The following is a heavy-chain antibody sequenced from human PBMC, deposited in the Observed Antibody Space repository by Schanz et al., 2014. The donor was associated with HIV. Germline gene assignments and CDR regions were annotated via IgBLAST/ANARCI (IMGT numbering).Heavy chain of an antibody. D-gene: IGHD2-15*01. J-gene: IGHJ4*02. Sequence: QVQLVQSGAEVKKPGSSVKVSCKTSGDSFTSDAINWVRQAPGQGLEWMGGLIPIFGTPNYAQKFQGRVTITAVESTDTAYMELRSLRSEDTAVYFCARSASVISSGWCSGNACYSGACHSWGQGSLVLVSS. CDR3: ARSASVISSGWCSGNACYSGACHS. CDR1: GDSFTSDA. CDR2: LIPIFGTP. V-gene: IGHV1-69*01.